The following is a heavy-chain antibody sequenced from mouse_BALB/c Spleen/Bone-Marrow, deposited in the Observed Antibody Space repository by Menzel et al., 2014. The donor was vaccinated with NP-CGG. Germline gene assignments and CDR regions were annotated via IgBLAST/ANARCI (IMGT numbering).Heavy chain of an antibody. CDR2: IDLSDSYT. Sequence: VQLQESGAELVMPGASVKMSCKASGHTFTDQLTHWVKQRPGQGLEWIGAIDLSDSYTTSTPKFKGKATLTVDESSCTSYMQIRGLTSDSSAVYYCARGGANVDYWGQGTTLTVSS. CDR1: GHTFTDQL. J-gene: IGHJ2*01. V-gene: IGHV1-69*01. CDR3: ARGGANVDY.